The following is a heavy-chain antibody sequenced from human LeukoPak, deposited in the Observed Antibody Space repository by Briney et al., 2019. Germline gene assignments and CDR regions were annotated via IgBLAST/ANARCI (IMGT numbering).Heavy chain of an antibody. CDR3: ARYSSSWPYYFDY. CDR2: INGDGSTT. CDR1: GFTSSSDW. J-gene: IGHJ4*02. V-gene: IGHV3-74*01. Sequence: PGGSLRLSCAASGFTSSSDWMHWVRQAPGKGLVWVSHINGDGSTTTYADSVKGRFTISRDNAKNTLYLQMNSLSADDTAVYYCARYSSSWPYYFDYWGQGTLVTVSS. D-gene: IGHD6-13*01.